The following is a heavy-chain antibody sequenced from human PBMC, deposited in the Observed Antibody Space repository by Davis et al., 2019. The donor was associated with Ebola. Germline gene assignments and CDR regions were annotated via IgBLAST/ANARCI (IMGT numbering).Heavy chain of an antibody. CDR2: IYPGDSDT. CDR1: GYSVTSYW. Sequence: PGGSLRLSCKGSGYSVTSYWIGWVRQMPGKGLEWMGIIYPGDSDTRYSPSFQGQVTISADKSISTAYLQWSSLKASDTAMYYCARLMYSGSYRATDAFDIWGQGTMVTVSS. D-gene: IGHD1-26*01. CDR3: ARLMYSGSYRATDAFDI. J-gene: IGHJ3*02. V-gene: IGHV5-51*01.